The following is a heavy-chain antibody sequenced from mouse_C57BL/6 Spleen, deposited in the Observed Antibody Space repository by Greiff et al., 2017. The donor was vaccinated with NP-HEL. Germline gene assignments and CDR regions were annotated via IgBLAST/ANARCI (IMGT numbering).Heavy chain of an antibody. V-gene: IGHV1-15*01. CDR2: IDPETGGT. D-gene: IGHD1-1*01. CDR3: TLRYLDY. Sequence: QVQLKESGAELVRPGASVTLSCKASGYTFTDYEMHWVKQTPVHGLEWIGAIDPETGGTAYNQKFKGKAILTADKSSSTAYMELRSLTSEDSAVYYCTLRYLDYWGQGTTLTVSS. J-gene: IGHJ2*01. CDR1: GYTFTDYE.